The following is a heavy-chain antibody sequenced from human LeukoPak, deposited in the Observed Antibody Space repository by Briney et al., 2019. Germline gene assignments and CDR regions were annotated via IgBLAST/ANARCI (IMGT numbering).Heavy chain of an antibody. Sequence: GASVKVSCKASGYTFTSYGISWVRQAPGQGLEWMGWISAYNGNTNYAQKLQGRVTMTTDTSTSTAYMELRSLRSDDTAVYYCARWYCSSTSCYPFDYWGQGTLVTVPS. CDR3: ARWYCSSTSCYPFDY. D-gene: IGHD2-2*01. CDR2: ISAYNGNT. CDR1: GYTFTSYG. V-gene: IGHV1-18*01. J-gene: IGHJ4*02.